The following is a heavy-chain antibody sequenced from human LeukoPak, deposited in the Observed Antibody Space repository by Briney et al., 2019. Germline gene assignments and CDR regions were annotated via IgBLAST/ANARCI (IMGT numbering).Heavy chain of an antibody. Sequence: ASVKVSCKASGYTFTSYGISWVRQAPGQGLEWMGWISAYNGNTNYAQKLQDRVTMTTDTSTSTAYMELRGLRSDDTAVYYCARNCSGGGVDYWGQGTLVTVSS. V-gene: IGHV1-18*01. J-gene: IGHJ4*02. CDR2: ISAYNGNT. CDR1: GYTFTSYG. D-gene: IGHD2-15*01. CDR3: ARNCSGGGVDY.